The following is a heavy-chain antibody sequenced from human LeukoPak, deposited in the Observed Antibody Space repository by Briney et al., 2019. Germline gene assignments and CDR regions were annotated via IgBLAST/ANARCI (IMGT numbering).Heavy chain of an antibody. V-gene: IGHV1-2*02. CDR3: ARERIRHYYDSSGYPDY. CDR1: GYTFTGYY. CDR2: INPNSGGT. J-gene: IGHJ4*02. Sequence: ASVKVSCKASGYTFTGYYMHWARQAPGQGLEWMGWINPNSGGTNYAQKFQGRVTMTRDTSISTAYMELSRLRSDDTAVYYCARERIRHYYDSSGYPDYWGQGTLVTVSS. D-gene: IGHD3-22*01.